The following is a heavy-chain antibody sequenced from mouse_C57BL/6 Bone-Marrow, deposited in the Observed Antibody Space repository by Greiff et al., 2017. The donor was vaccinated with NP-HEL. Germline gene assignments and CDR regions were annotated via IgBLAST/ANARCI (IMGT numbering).Heavy chain of an antibody. V-gene: IGHV1-82*01. CDR1: GYAFSSSW. J-gene: IGHJ3*01. CDR2: IYPGDGDT. Sequence: QVQLQQSGPELVKPGASVKISCKASGYAFSSSWMNWVKQRPGKGLEWIGRIYPGDGDTKYNGKFKGKATLTADKSSSTAFMQLSSRTSEDSAVYFCARPLTGTRAWFAYWGQGTLVTVSA. D-gene: IGHD4-1*01. CDR3: ARPLTGTRAWFAY.